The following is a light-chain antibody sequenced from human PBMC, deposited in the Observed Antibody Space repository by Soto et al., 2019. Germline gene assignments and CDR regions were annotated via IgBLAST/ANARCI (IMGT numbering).Light chain of an antibody. CDR2: AAS. CDR1: QSISSY. Sequence: DIQMTQSPSSLSASVGDRVTITCRASQSISSYFNWYQQKPGKAPKLLIYAASSLQSGVPSRFSGSGSGTDFTLTISSLQPEDFATYYCQQYDHLPRTFGRGTKVEIK. V-gene: IGKV1-39*01. J-gene: IGKJ1*01. CDR3: QQYDHLPRT.